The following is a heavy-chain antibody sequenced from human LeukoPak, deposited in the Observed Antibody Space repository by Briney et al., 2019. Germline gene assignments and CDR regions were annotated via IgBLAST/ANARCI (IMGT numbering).Heavy chain of an antibody. CDR1: GYSISSAYY. J-gene: IGHJ6*03. CDR2: IHYSGST. V-gene: IGHV4-38-2*02. Sequence: PSETLSLTCSVSGYSISSAYYWGWIRQPPGKGLEWIATIHYSGSTYYNPSLKSRVTISVDTSKNQFSLKLSSVTAADTAVYYCARESGYSSSSFGYYYYMDVWGKGTMVTVSS. D-gene: IGHD6-6*01. CDR3: ARESGYSSSSFGYYYYMDV.